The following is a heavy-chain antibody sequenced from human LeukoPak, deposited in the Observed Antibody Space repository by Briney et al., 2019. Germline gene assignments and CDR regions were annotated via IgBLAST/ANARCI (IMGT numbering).Heavy chain of an antibody. CDR2: IYNSGST. J-gene: IGHJ4*02. Sequence: SETLSLTCTVSGYSISSGYYWGWIRQAPGKGLEWIGSIYNSGSTYYNPSLKSRVTISVDTSKNQFSLKLSSVTAADTAVYYCAIGYSYGFDYWGQGTLVTVSS. CDR1: GYSISSGYY. D-gene: IGHD5-18*01. CDR3: AIGYSYGFDY. V-gene: IGHV4-38-2*02.